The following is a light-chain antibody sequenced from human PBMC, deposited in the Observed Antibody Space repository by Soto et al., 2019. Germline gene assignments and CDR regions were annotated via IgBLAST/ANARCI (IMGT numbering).Light chain of an antibody. J-gene: IGKJ4*01. CDR2: VAS. V-gene: IGKV3-15*01. CDR1: PSVSSN. Sequence: EIVMTQSPATLSVSPGERATLSCRASPSVSSNLAWYQQKPGQTPKLLIYVASTRATGIPARFSGSGSVTEFTLTISSLQSEDFAVYSCQEYNVWPLTFGGGTKVEFK. CDR3: QEYNVWPLT.